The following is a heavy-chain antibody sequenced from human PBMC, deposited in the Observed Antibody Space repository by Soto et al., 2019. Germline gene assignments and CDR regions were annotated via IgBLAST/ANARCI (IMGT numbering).Heavy chain of an antibody. CDR2: IWYDGSNK. V-gene: IGHV3-33*01. J-gene: IGHJ4*02. CDR1: GFTFSNYG. D-gene: IGHD3-10*01. Sequence: GGSLRLSCAASGFTFSNYGMHCVRQAPGKGLEWVAIIWYDGSNKYYADSVKGRFTISRDNSKNTVHLQMNSLRTQDPGIYYCPAGAPLLNRGQGTLVTVSS. CDR3: PAGAPLLN.